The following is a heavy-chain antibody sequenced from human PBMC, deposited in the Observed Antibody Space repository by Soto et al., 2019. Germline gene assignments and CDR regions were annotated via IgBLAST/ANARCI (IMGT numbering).Heavy chain of an antibody. Sequence: PSETLSLTCTVSGGSISSGGYYWSWIRQHPGKGLEWIGYIYYSGSTYYNPSLKSRVTISVDTSKNQFSLKLSSVTAADTAVYYCARGPYYDISTGGLPDYWGQGTLVTVSS. CDR2: IYYSGST. V-gene: IGHV4-31*03. CDR1: GGSISSGGYY. CDR3: ARGPYYDISTGGLPDY. J-gene: IGHJ4*02. D-gene: IGHD3-9*01.